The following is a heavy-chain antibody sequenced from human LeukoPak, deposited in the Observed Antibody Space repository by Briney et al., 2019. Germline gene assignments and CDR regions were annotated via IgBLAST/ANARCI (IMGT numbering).Heavy chain of an antibody. V-gene: IGHV3-53*01. J-gene: IGHJ4*02. CDR3: ARGNWNYPFDY. D-gene: IGHD1-7*01. Sequence: PGGSLRLSCAASGFTFSSYAMSWVRQAPGKGPEWVSVIYSGASTYYADSVKGRFTISRDNSKNTLYLQMNSLRAEDTAVYYCARGNWNYPFDYWGQGTLVTVSS. CDR2: IYSGAST. CDR1: GFTFSSYA.